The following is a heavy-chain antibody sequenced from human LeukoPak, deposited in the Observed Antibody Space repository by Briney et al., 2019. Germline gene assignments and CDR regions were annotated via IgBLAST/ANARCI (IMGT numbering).Heavy chain of an antibody. CDR3: ARVKLSGFYYMDV. CDR1: GGSISSGSYY. CDR2: IYTSGST. J-gene: IGHJ6*03. Sequence: SETLSLTCTVSGGSISSGSYYWSWIRQPAGKGLEWIGRIYTSGSTNYNPSLKSRVTISVDTSKNQFSLKLSSVTAADTAVYYCARVKLSGFYYMDVWGKGTTVTISS. D-gene: IGHD1-26*01. V-gene: IGHV4-61*02.